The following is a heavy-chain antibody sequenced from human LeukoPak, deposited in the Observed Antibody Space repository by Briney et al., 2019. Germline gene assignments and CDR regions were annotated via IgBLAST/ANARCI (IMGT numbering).Heavy chain of an antibody. D-gene: IGHD6-19*01. V-gene: IGHV3-30*02. CDR3: ATFGITVAGTGAPY. Sequence: PGGSLRLSCAASGFTFSSYGMHWVRQAPGKGREWVAFIRFDGNDKYFADSVRGRFAISRDNSKNTLYLQMTNLRAEDTAMYYCATFGITVAGTGAPYWGQGTLVTVSS. CDR1: GFTFSSYG. CDR2: IRFDGNDK. J-gene: IGHJ4*02.